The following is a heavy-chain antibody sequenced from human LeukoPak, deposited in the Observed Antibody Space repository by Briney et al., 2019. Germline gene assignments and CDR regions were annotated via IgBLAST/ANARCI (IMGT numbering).Heavy chain of an antibody. Sequence: ASVKVSCKASGYTFTSYGISWVRQAPGQGLEWMGWISAYNGNTNYAQKLQGRVTMTTDTSTSTAYMELRSLRSDDTAVYYCARLTYVVTAMVIDYWGQGTLVTVSS. CDR3: ARLTYVVTAMVIDY. J-gene: IGHJ4*02. D-gene: IGHD5-18*01. CDR1: GYTFTSYG. V-gene: IGHV1-18*01. CDR2: ISAYNGNT.